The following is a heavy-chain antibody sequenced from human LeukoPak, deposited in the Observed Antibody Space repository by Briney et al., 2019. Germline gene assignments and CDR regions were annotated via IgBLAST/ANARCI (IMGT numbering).Heavy chain of an antibody. Sequence: GGSLRLSCAAPGFTFSSYGMHWVRQAPGKGLEWVAVISYDGSDKYYADSVKGRFTISRDNSKNTLYLQMNSLRAEDTAVYYCARGVGYCSSTSCSNAFDIWGQGTMVTVSS. CDR1: GFTFSSYG. V-gene: IGHV3-30*03. J-gene: IGHJ3*02. CDR3: ARGVGYCSSTSCSNAFDI. D-gene: IGHD2-2*01. CDR2: ISYDGSDK.